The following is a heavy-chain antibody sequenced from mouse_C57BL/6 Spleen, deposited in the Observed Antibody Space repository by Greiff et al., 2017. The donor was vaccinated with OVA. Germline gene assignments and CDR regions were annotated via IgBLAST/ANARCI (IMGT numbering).Heavy chain of an antibody. Sequence: QVQLQQPGAELVKPGASVKMSCKASGYTFTSYWITWVKQRPGQGLEWIGDIYPGSGSTNYNEKFKSKATLTVDTSSSTAYMQLSSLTSEDSAVYYCARYEFDYYGSSRDYWGQGTTLTVSS. CDR3: ARYEFDYYGSSRDY. D-gene: IGHD1-1*01. CDR1: GYTFTSYW. J-gene: IGHJ2*01. CDR2: IYPGSGST. V-gene: IGHV1-55*01.